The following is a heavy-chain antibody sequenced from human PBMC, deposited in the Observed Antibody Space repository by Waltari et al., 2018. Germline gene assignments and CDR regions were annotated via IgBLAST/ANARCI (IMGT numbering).Heavy chain of an antibody. V-gene: IGHV4-38-2*02. CDR3: ARQPIEGNLPDWFDP. CDR2: IHHSGSA. D-gene: IGHD1-1*01. J-gene: IGHJ5*02. Sequence: QVQLQQSGPGLVKPSETLSLTCTVSGYSISNVYYWGWIRQPPGKGLEWIGSIHHSGSAYYNPSLKSRVTISLETSKNQFSLKLTSVAATDTAIYYCARQPIEGNLPDWFDPWGQGTLVTVSS. CDR1: GYSISNVYY.